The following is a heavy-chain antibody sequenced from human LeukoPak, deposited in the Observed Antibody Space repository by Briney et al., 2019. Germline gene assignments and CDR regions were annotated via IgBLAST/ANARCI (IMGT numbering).Heavy chain of an antibody. Sequence: GASVKVSCKASGYTFTSYDINWVRQATGQGLEWMGWMNPNSGNTGYAQKFQGRVTMTRNTSISTAYMELSSLRSEGTAVYYCGFSNYVYGGMDVWGQGTTVTVSS. CDR1: GYTFTSYD. V-gene: IGHV1-8*01. CDR3: GFSNYVYGGMDV. CDR2: MNPNSGNT. J-gene: IGHJ6*02. D-gene: IGHD4-11*01.